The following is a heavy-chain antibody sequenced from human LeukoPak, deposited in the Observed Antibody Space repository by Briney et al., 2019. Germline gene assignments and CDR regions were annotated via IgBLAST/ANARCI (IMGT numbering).Heavy chain of an antibody. Sequence: SGPTLVKPTQTLMLTCTFSGFSLSTNGVGVGWNRQPPGKALQWLALIYWNDDKRYSPSLKSRVTITKDTSRNQVVLTMTNMDPVDTATYYCAHRTYYYDTSGYYYDYWGQGTLVTVSS. V-gene: IGHV2-5*01. CDR1: GFSLSTNGVG. CDR3: AHRTYYYDTSGYYYDY. CDR2: IYWNDDK. D-gene: IGHD3-22*01. J-gene: IGHJ4*02.